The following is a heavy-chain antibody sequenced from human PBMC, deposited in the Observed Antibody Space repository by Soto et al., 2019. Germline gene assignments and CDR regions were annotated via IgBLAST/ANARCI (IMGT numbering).Heavy chain of an antibody. CDR2: IYRSGGT. D-gene: IGHD6-13*01. V-gene: IGHV4-4*07. CDR3: ARGAAAGVDYGMDV. Sequence: SETLSLTCSVSGGSISTYYWSWIRQPAGKGLEWIGRIYRSGGTNFNPSLMSRVSMSVDTSKNQFSLKLSSVVAADTAVYYCARGAAAGVDYGMDVWGQGTTVTVSS. J-gene: IGHJ6*02. CDR1: GGSISTYY.